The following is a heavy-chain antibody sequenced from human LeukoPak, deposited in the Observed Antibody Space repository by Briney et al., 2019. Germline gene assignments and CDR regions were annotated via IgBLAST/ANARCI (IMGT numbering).Heavy chain of an antibody. CDR3: ARVNINNWHSCDY. Sequence: SETLSLTCAVSGGSISSNNWWGWVRQPPGKGLEWIGEIYHSGSPNYNPSLESRVTISVDKSRNHFSLNLSSVTAADTAVYYCARVNINNWHSCDYWGQGTLVTVSS. CDR1: GGSISSNNW. V-gene: IGHV4-4*02. CDR2: IYHSGSP. D-gene: IGHD1-1*01. J-gene: IGHJ4*02.